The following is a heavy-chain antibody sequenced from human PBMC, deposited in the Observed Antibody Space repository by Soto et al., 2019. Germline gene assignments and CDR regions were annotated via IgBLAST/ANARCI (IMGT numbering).Heavy chain of an antibody. CDR2: ISYSGST. CDR1: GAAIISYD. J-gene: IGHJ4*02. CDR3: ARGRDGYNYPNFDY. Sequence: TAETLSLTCTVSGAAIISYDWSFIRRPPGKGLEWIGHISYSGSTNYKPSLKSRVTISVGTSKKQFSLKLTSVTAADTAVYYCARGRDGYNYPNFDYWGQGTLVTVSS. D-gene: IGHD5-12*01. V-gene: IGHV4-59*01.